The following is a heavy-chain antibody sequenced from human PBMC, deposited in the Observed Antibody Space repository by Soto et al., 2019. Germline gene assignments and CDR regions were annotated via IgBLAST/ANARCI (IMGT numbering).Heavy chain of an antibody. Sequence: TLSLTCTVSGGSISSGDFHWSWIRQHPGKGLEWIGYIYYSGSTYYNPSLQSRVTMSVDTSKNQFSLKLSSVTAADTAVYYCARVGDCTGGTCYYGWFDPWGQGTLVTVSS. V-gene: IGHV4-31*02. CDR2: IYYSGST. J-gene: IGHJ5*02. CDR1: GGSISSGDFH. D-gene: IGHD2-15*01. CDR3: ARVGDCTGGTCYYGWFDP.